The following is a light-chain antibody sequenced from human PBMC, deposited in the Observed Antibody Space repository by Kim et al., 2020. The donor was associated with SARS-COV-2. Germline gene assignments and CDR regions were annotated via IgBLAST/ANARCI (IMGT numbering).Light chain of an antibody. CDR1: SLRSYY. CDR2: DKK. V-gene: IGLV3-19*01. CDR3: NSRDSSGNHYV. J-gene: IGLJ1*01. Sequence: SELTQDPAVSVALGQTVRITCQGDSLRSYYTSWYQQKPGQAPVLVLYDKKNRPSGIPDRFSGSNSGNTASLTITGTQAEDEADYYCNSRDSSGNHYVFG.